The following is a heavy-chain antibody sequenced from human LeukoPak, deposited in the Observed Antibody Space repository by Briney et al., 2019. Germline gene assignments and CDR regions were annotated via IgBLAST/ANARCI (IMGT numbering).Heavy chain of an antibody. CDR3: ASDITMVRGVNYYGMDV. CDR2: IIPILGIA. Sequence: SVKVSCKASGYTFTSYGINWVRQAPGQGLEWMGRIIPILGIANYAQKFQGRVTITADKSTSTAYMELSSLRSEDTAVYYCASDITMVRGVNYYGMDVWGQGTTVTVSS. D-gene: IGHD3-10*01. V-gene: IGHV1-69*04. CDR1: GYTFTSYG. J-gene: IGHJ6*02.